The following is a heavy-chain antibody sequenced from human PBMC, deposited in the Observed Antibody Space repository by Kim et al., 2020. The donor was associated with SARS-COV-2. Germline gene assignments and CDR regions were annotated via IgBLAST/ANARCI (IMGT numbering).Heavy chain of an antibody. V-gene: IGHV3-53*01. CDR2: IYSGGST. J-gene: IGHJ6*02. CDR1: GFIVSTNY. Sequence: GGSLRLSCAASGFIVSTNYMSWVRQAPGKGLEWVSVIYSGGSTYYADSVNGRFTLSRDNSKNTLYLQMNSLRAEDTAVYYCVRDGTYYGMDVWGQGTTVTVSS. D-gene: IGHD6-13*01. CDR3: VRDGTYYGMDV.